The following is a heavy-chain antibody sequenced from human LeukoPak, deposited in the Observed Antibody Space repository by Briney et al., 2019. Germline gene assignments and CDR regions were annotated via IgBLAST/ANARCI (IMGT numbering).Heavy chain of an antibody. CDR1: GGSINSSSSYY. Sequence: PSETLSLTCAVSGGSINSSSSYYWGWIRQPPGKGLEWIGSIYYSGSTYYNPSLKSRVTISVDTSKNQFSLKLSSVTAADTAVYYCARTIFNYGSGEENWFDPWGQGTLVTVSS. V-gene: IGHV4-39*01. CDR3: ARTIFNYGSGEENWFDP. CDR2: IYYSGST. J-gene: IGHJ5*02. D-gene: IGHD3-10*01.